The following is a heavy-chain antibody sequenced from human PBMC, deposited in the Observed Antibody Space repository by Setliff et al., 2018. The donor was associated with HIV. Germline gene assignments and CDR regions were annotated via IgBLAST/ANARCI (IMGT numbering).Heavy chain of an antibody. J-gene: IGHJ5*02. D-gene: IGHD1-26*01. V-gene: IGHV1-2*02. CDR2: INPNSGGT. CDR3: ARDLGPGGGSYRMPINWFDP. CDR1: GYTFTDYY. Sequence: GASVKVSCKASGYTFTDYYMHWVRQAPGQGLEWMGWINPNSGGTNYAQKFQGRVTMTRDTSISTAYMELSRLRSDDTAVYYCARDLGPGGGSYRMPINWFDPWGQGTLVTVSS.